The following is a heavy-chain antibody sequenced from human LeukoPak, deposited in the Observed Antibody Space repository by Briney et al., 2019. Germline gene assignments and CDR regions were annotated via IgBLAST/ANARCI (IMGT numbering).Heavy chain of an antibody. CDR1: GYTFTSYA. CDR3: ARARWTSTVTTYYLDY. D-gene: IGHD4-17*01. CDR2: INAGNGKT. V-gene: IGHV1-3*01. J-gene: IGHJ4*02. Sequence: ASVKVSCKASGYTFTSYAIQWVRQAPGQRLEWMGWINAGNGKTKYSQEFQGRVTITRDTSATTGYMELSSLRSEDTAVYYCARARWTSTVTTYYLDYWGQGTLATVSS.